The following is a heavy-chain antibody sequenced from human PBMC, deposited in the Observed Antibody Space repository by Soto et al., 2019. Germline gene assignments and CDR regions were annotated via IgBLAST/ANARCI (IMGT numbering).Heavy chain of an antibody. Sequence: ASVKVSCKASGYTFTSYAMHWVRQAPGQRLEWMGWINAGNGNTKYSQKFQGRVTITRDTSASTAYMELSSLRSEDTAVYYCARDAIHSKDGSGSYYNFGYWGQGTLVTVSS. D-gene: IGHD3-10*01. CDR1: GYTFTSYA. CDR2: INAGNGNT. V-gene: IGHV1-3*01. J-gene: IGHJ4*02. CDR3: ARDAIHSKDGSGSYYNFGY.